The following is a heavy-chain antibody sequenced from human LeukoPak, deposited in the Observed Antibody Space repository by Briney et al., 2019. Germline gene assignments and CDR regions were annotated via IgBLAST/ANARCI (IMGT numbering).Heavy chain of an antibody. CDR3: AKVRDTKDWYKDAFDV. D-gene: IGHD1-1*01. V-gene: IGHV3-23*01. J-gene: IGHJ3*01. Sequence: GGSLRLSGAASGFTFSTHAMSWVRQAPGKGLEWVSAITGTGGHTYYAASVEGRFTVSRDNSKNTLYLQMSSLRAEDTAMYYCAKVRDTKDWYKDAFDVWGQGTRVTVSS. CDR1: GFTFSTHA. CDR2: ITGTGGHT.